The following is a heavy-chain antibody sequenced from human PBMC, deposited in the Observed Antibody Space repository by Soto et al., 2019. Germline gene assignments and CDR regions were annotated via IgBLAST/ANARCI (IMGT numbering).Heavy chain of an antibody. CDR2: IIPILGIA. Sequence: QVQLVQSGAEVKKPGSSVKVSCKASGGTFSRYTISWVRQAPGQGLEWMGRIIPILGIANYAQKFQGRVTITADKSTSTAYMELSSLRSEDTAVYYCAREMATIADWFDPWGQGTLVTVSS. J-gene: IGHJ5*02. CDR3: AREMATIADWFDP. D-gene: IGHD5-12*01. V-gene: IGHV1-69*08. CDR1: GGTFSRYT.